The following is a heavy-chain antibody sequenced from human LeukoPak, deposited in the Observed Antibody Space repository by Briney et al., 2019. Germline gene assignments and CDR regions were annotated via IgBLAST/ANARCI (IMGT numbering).Heavy chain of an antibody. CDR2: INHRGST. CDR3: ARRLLYFGDPDY. CDR1: GGSFSGYY. V-gene: IGHV4-34*01. D-gene: IGHD3-10*01. Sequence: SETLSLTCAVYGGSFSGYYWNWIRQPPGRGLEWIGEINHRGSTTYNPSLESRGTISVDTSKNQFSLRLSSVTAADTAVYYCARRLLYFGDPDYWGQGTLVTVSS. J-gene: IGHJ4*02.